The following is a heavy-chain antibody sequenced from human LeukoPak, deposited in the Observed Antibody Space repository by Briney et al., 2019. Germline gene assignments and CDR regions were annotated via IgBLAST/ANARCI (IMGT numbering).Heavy chain of an antibody. Sequence: ASVKVSCKASGYTFTSYGISWVRQAPGQGLEGMGWISAYNGNTNYAQKLQGRVTVTTDTSTSTAYMELRSLRSDDTAVYYCARKYYYDSSGYYWDYWGQGTLVTVSS. CDR2: ISAYNGNT. CDR3: ARKYYYDSSGYYWDY. J-gene: IGHJ4*02. V-gene: IGHV1-18*01. D-gene: IGHD3-22*01. CDR1: GYTFTSYG.